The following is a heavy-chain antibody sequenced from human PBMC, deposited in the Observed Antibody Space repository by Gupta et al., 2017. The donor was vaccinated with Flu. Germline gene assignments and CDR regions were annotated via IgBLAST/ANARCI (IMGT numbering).Heavy chain of an antibody. V-gene: IGHV3-48*02. J-gene: IGHJ4*02. CDR1: GFTFRSYS. D-gene: IGHD6-19*01. Sequence: EMQLVESGGGLVQPGGSLRLSCVGSGFTFRSYSMTWARQVPGKGLEWVAYISSDSTTIYYLDSVKGRFIVSRDNARNSVHLHMNGLRDEDTAVVYCAKASHFASAWDVWGPGAQVTVSS. CDR2: ISSDSTTI. CDR3: AKASHFASAWDV.